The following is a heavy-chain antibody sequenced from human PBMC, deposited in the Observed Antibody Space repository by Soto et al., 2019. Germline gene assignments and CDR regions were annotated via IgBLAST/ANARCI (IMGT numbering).Heavy chain of an antibody. CDR1: GFTFSTYA. Sequence: EEQLLESGGGLVQPGGSLRLSCAASGFTFSTYAMNWVRQAPGKGLEWVSAITYSGSNTYYADSVKGRFTISRDNSKNTLYLQMNSLRVEDTGVYYCARLGAGSYPYVGMDVWGQGTTVTVSS. D-gene: IGHD1-26*01. J-gene: IGHJ6*02. CDR2: ITYSGSNT. CDR3: ARLGAGSYPYVGMDV. V-gene: IGHV3-23*01.